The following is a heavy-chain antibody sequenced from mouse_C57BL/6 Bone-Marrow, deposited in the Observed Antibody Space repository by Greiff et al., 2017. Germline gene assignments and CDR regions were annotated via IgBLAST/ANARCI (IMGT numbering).Heavy chain of an antibody. D-gene: IGHD2-4*01. V-gene: IGHV1-85*01. J-gene: IGHJ2*01. Sequence: QVQLQQSGPELVKPGASVKLSCKASGYTFTSYDINWVKQRPGQGLEWIGWIYPRDGSTKYNGKFKGKATLTVDTSSSTAYMELHSLTSEDSAVYFCARSEAYYDYDVLYYFDYWGQGTTLTVSS. CDR3: ARSEAYYDYDVLYYFDY. CDR2: IYPRDGST. CDR1: GYTFTSYD.